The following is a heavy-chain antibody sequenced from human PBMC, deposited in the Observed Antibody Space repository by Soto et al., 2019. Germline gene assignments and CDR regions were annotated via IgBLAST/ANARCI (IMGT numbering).Heavy chain of an antibody. CDR1: GGSISSYY. D-gene: IGHD2-2*01. V-gene: IGHV4-59*01. CDR3: ARGGEGYCSSTSCYENWFDP. Sequence: PSETLSLTCTVSGGSISSYYWSWIRQPPGKGLEWIGYIYYSGSTNYNPSLKSRVTISVDTSKNQFSLKLSSVTAADTAVYYCARGGEGYCSSTSCYENWFDPWGQGTLVTVAS. CDR2: IYYSGST. J-gene: IGHJ5*02.